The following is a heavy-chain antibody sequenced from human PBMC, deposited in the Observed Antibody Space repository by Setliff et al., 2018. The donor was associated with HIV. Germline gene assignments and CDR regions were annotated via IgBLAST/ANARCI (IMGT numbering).Heavy chain of an antibody. Sequence: KTSETLSLTCTVSGGSISSSSYYWGWVRQPPGKGLERIGSMYYSGSTYYTPSLKSRITISLDTSKNQFSLRMRSVTAADTAVYYCARVFVDTAVLRVLEYYFDSWGRGTLVTVSS. CDR3: ARVFVDTAVLRVLEYYFDS. V-gene: IGHV4-39*07. D-gene: IGHD5-18*01. J-gene: IGHJ4*02. CDR1: GGSISSSSYY. CDR2: MYYSGST.